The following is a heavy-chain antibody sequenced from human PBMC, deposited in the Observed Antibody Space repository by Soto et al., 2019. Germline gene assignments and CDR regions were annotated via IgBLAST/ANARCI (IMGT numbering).Heavy chain of an antibody. CDR1: GGSISSYY. CDR2: IYTSGST. J-gene: IGHJ4*02. Sequence: SETLSLTCTVSGGSISSYYWSWIRQPAGKGLEWIGRIYTSGSTNYNPSLKSRVTVSVDTSKNQFSLRLRSVTAADTAVYYCARGITVIGAVQGDAPGKDFFDSWGQGTMVTVYS. CDR3: ARGITVIGAVQGDAPGKDFFDS. V-gene: IGHV4-4*07. D-gene: IGHD3-22*01.